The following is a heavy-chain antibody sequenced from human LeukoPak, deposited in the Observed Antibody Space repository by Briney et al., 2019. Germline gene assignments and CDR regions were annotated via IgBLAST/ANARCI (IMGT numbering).Heavy chain of an antibody. CDR1: GFTVSSNY. CDR2: IYSGGST. V-gene: IGHV3-53*01. J-gene: IGHJ2*01. D-gene: IGHD2-2*01. Sequence: PGGSLRLSCAASGFTVSSNYMSWVRQAPGKGLEWVSVIYSGGSTYYADSVKGRFTISRDNSKNTLYLQMNSLRAEDTAVYYCARVPKGSHVVVPATLGASWYFDLWGRGTLVTVSS. CDR3: ARVPKGSHVVVPATLGASWYFDL.